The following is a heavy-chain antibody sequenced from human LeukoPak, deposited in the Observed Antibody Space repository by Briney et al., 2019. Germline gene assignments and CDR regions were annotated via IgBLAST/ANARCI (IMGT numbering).Heavy chain of an antibody. Sequence: SETLSLTCAVYGGSFSGYYWSWIRQPPGKGLEWIGEINHSGSTNYNPSLKSRVTISVDTSKNQFSLKLSSVTAADTAVYYCARGRGAEGSGSYYNPRIDYWGQGTLVTVSS. V-gene: IGHV4-34*01. CDR2: INHSGST. J-gene: IGHJ4*02. D-gene: IGHD3-10*01. CDR1: GGSFSGYY. CDR3: ARGRGAEGSGSYYNPRIDY.